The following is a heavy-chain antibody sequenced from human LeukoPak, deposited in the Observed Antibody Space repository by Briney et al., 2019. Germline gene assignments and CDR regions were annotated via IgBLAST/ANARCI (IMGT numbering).Heavy chain of an antibody. J-gene: IGHJ4*02. V-gene: IGHV3-33*01. CDR1: GFTFSDYV. CDR3: VRASGSFDY. D-gene: IGHD3-10*01. CDR2: IWSDGSSK. Sequence: GGSLRLSCAASGFTFSDYVIHWVRQAPGKGLEWVAVIWSDGSSKYYADSVKGRFTISRDNSKKTLYLQMNSLRVEDTAVYYCVRASGSFDYWGQGTLVTVSS.